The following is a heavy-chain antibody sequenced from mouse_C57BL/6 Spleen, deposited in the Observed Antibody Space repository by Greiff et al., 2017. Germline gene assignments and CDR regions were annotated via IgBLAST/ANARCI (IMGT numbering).Heavy chain of an antibody. CDR1: GFTFTDYY. Sequence: EVQGVESGGGLVQPGGSLSLSCAASGFTFTDYYMSWVRQPPGKGLEWLGFIRNKANGDTTEYSVYVKGRFTISRDNSQNILYLQMNALRAEDSAAYYGARFCYSNSYWYFGVWGTRTTVTVAS. CDR3: ARFCYSNSYWYFGV. D-gene: IGHD2-5*01. V-gene: IGHV7-3*01. CDR2: IRNKANGDTT. J-gene: IGHJ1*03.